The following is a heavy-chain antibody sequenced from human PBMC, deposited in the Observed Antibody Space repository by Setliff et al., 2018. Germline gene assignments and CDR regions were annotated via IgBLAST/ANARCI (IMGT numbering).Heavy chain of an antibody. J-gene: IGHJ1*01. CDR3: GSLTDGQH. D-gene: IGHD3-9*01. CDR1: GFTFSDYY. V-gene: IGHV3-11*04. CDR2: ISSYGITI. Sequence: PGGSLRLSCAASGFTFSDYYMSWIREAPGKVLEWISYISSYGITIHYADSVKGRFTVTRDNAKNSLYLQMDSLKVEDTAVYYCGSLTDGQHWGQGALVTVSS.